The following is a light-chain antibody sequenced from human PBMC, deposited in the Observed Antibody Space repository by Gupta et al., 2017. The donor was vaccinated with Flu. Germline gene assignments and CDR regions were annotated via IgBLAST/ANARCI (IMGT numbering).Light chain of an antibody. V-gene: IGLV2-14*03. Sequence: VTMTCIGSTTDIGNYDHVAWDQQYPGKAPNLIIFDVSQRPAGISDRFSGSKSGTTASLTISGLQQEDGADYYCQACASNSAYLFGTGTKVTVL. CDR1: TTDIGNYDH. J-gene: IGLJ1*01. CDR2: DVS. CDR3: QACASNSAYL.